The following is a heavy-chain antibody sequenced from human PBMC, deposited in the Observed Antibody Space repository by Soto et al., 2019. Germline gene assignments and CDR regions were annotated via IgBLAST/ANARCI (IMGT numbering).Heavy chain of an antibody. D-gene: IGHD2-2*01. Sequence: GGSLRLSCAVSGFTFSSYSMNWVRQAPGKGLEWVSYISSSSSTIYYADSVKGRFTISRDNAKNSLYLQMNSLRDEDTAVYYCAREGLEYCSSTSCYRAFDIWGQGTMVTVSS. CDR3: AREGLEYCSSTSCYRAFDI. V-gene: IGHV3-48*02. J-gene: IGHJ3*02. CDR1: GFTFSSYS. CDR2: ISSSSSTI.